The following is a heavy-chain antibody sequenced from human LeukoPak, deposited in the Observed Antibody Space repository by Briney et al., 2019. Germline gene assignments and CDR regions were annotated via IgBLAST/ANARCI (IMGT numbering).Heavy chain of an antibody. V-gene: IGHV4-59*12. D-gene: IGHD3-10*01. J-gene: IGHJ5*02. Sequence: SETLSLTCTVSGDSISSYYWSWIRQPPGKGLEWIGYIYHSGSTYYNPSLKSRVTISVDRSKNQFSLKLSSVTAADTAVYYCARRITMVRGVNFGWFDPWGQGTLVTVSS. CDR2: IYHSGST. CDR1: GDSISSYY. CDR3: ARRITMVRGVNFGWFDP.